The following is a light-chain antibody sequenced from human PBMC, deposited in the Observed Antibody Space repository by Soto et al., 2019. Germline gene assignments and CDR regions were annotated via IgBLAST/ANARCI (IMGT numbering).Light chain of an antibody. CDR2: DAY. J-gene: IGKJ1*01. CDR1: QPISSW. V-gene: IGKV1-5*01. Sequence: DIQMTQSPPTLSASVGDRVTITCRASQPISSWLAWYHQKPGKAPKLLIYDAYNLESGVPSRFSGSVSGTEFTLTISSLQPEDFGIYYCQQYENYWTFGQGTKVEIK. CDR3: QQYENYWT.